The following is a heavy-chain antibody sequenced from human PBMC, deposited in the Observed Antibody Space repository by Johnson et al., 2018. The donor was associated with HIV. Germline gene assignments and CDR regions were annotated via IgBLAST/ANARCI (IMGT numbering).Heavy chain of an antibody. CDR1: GFTFSSYP. D-gene: IGHD3-10*01. J-gene: IGHJ3*02. V-gene: IGHV3-30*04. Sequence: QMQLVESGGGVVQPGRSLRLSCAASGFTFSSYPMHWVRQAPGKGLQWVAVISYDGSNKYYADSVKGRFTISRDNSKNTLYLQMNSLRAEDTAVYYCARAVTPFGDWEAFDIWGQGTMVTVSS. CDR2: ISYDGSNK. CDR3: ARAVTPFGDWEAFDI.